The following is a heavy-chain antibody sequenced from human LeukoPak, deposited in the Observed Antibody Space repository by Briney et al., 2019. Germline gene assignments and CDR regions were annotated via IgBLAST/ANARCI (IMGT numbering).Heavy chain of an antibody. CDR2: ISPSGGST. CDR3: ARGLRITMVRAYYYYYMDV. CDR1: GYTFTSYY. D-gene: IGHD3-10*01. Sequence: ASVKVSSKASGYTFTSYYMHWVRQAPGQGLEWMGIISPSGGSTSYAQKFQGRVTMTRDTSTSTVYMELSSLRSEDTAVYYCARGLRITMVRAYYYYYMDVWGKGTTVTVSS. J-gene: IGHJ6*03. V-gene: IGHV1-46*01.